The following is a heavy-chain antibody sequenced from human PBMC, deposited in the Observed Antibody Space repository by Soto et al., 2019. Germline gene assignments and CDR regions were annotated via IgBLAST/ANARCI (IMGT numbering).Heavy chain of an antibody. Sequence: SETLSLPCTVSGFSISSGDYYWSWIRQPPGKGLEWIGYIYYSGSTYYNPSLKSRVTISVDTSKNQFSLKLSSVTAADTAVYYCARDRTYYDFWSGYYSPGWFDPWGQGTLVTVSS. J-gene: IGHJ5*02. CDR3: ARDRTYYDFWSGYYSPGWFDP. CDR2: IYYSGST. D-gene: IGHD3-3*01. CDR1: GFSISSGDYY. V-gene: IGHV4-30-4*08.